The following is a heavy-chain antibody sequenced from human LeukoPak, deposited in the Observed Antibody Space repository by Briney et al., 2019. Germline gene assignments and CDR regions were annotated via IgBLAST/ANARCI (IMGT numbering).Heavy chain of an antibody. J-gene: IGHJ6*02. CDR1: GGSFSGYY. D-gene: IGHD5-12*01. Sequence: SETLSLTCAVYGGSFSGYYWSWIRQPPGKGLEWIGEINHSGSTNYNPSLKSRVTISVDTSKNQFSLKLSSVTAADTAVYYCARIVATTNYYYGMDVWGQGTTVTVSS. V-gene: IGHV4-34*01. CDR3: ARIVATTNYYYGMDV. CDR2: INHSGST.